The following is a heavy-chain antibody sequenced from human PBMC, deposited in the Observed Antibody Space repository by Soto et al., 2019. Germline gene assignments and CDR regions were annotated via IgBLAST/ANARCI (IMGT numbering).Heavy chain of an antibody. V-gene: IGHV5-10-1*01. Sequence: GESLKISCKGSGYSFAGCWITWVRQKPGKGLEWMGRIDPSDSQTYYSPSFRGHVTISVTKSITTVFLQWSSLRASDTAMYYCARQIYDSDTGPNFQYYFDSWGQGTPVTVSS. CDR2: IDPSDSQT. CDR1: GYSFAGCW. J-gene: IGHJ4*02. CDR3: ARQIYDSDTGPNFQYYFDS. D-gene: IGHD3-22*01.